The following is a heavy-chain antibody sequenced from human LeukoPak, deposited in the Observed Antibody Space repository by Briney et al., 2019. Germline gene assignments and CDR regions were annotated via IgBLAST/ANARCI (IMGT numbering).Heavy chain of an antibody. V-gene: IGHV1-18*01. J-gene: IGHJ4*02. CDR2: ISAYNGNT. Sequence: GASVKVSCKASGGTFTSYGISWVRQAPGQGLEWMGWISAYNGNTNYAQKLQGRVTMTTDTSTSTAYMELRSLRSDDTAVYYCATTEPTSSSWDSDYWGQGTLVTVSS. D-gene: IGHD6-6*01. CDR1: GGTFTSYG. CDR3: ATTEPTSSSWDSDY.